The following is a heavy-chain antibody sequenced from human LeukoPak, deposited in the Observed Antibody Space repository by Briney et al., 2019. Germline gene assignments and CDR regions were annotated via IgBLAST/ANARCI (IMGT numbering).Heavy chain of an antibody. Sequence: SVKVSCKASGGTLSSYAISWVRQAPGQGLEWMGGIIPIFGTANYAQKFQGRVTITADESTSTAYMELSSLRSEDTAVYYCATGPLKYYYDSSGYYYVLVYWGQGTLVTVSS. CDR1: GGTLSSYA. D-gene: IGHD3-22*01. CDR2: IIPIFGTA. CDR3: ATGPLKYYYDSSGYYYVLVY. V-gene: IGHV1-69*13. J-gene: IGHJ4*02.